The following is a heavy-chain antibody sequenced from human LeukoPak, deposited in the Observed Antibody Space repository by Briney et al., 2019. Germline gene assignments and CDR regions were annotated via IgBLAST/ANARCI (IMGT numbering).Heavy chain of an antibody. CDR3: ARHAPPGYCSGGSCPTDY. J-gene: IGHJ4*02. Sequence: GGSLRLSCAASGFTFTTYSMNWVRQAPGKGLEWVSSITSSSASMYYADSVKGRFTISRDNAKNSLYLQMNSLRAEDTAVYYCARHAPPGYCSGGSCPTDYWGQGTLVTVSS. D-gene: IGHD2-15*01. V-gene: IGHV3-21*01. CDR1: GFTFTTYS. CDR2: ITSSSASM.